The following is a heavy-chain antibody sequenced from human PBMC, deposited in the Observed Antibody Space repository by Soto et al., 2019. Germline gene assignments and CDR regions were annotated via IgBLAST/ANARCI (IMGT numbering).Heavy chain of an antibody. CDR1: GGTFSSYA. Sequence: QVRLVQSGAEVKKPGSSVKVSCKASGGTFSSYAISWVRQAPGQGLEWMGGIIPIFGTANYAQKFQGRVTITADESTSTAYMELSSLRSEDTAVYYCARAEYSSSSGTYYYYGMDVWGQGTTVTVSS. D-gene: IGHD6-6*01. V-gene: IGHV1-69*01. CDR3: ARAEYSSSSGTYYYYGMDV. CDR2: IIPIFGTA. J-gene: IGHJ6*02.